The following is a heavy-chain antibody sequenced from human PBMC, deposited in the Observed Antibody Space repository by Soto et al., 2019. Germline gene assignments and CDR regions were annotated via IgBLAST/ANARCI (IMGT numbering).Heavy chain of an antibody. Sequence: QLQLQESGPGLVKPSETLSLTCTVSGGSISSSSYYWGWIRQPPGKGLEWIGSIYYSGSTYYNPSLKSRVTISVDTSKNQCSLKLSSVTAADTAVYYCARGYYDSSGSDYWGQGTLVTVSS. CDR3: ARGYYDSSGSDY. CDR2: IYYSGST. CDR1: GGSISSSSYY. D-gene: IGHD3-22*01. V-gene: IGHV4-39*01. J-gene: IGHJ4*02.